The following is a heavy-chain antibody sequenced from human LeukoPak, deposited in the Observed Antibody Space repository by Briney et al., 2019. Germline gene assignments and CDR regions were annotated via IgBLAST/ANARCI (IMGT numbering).Heavy chain of an antibody. J-gene: IGHJ4*02. D-gene: IGHD6-13*01. CDR3: ARASSSFLCLDY. Sequence: SETLSLTCIVSGGSISSYYWSWIRQPPGKGLDWIGNIFYSGSTNYNPSFKSRVTISVDTSKNQFSLKLSSVTAADTAVYYCARASSSFLCLDYWGQGTLVTVSS. CDR1: GGSISSYY. CDR2: IFYSGST. V-gene: IGHV4-59*12.